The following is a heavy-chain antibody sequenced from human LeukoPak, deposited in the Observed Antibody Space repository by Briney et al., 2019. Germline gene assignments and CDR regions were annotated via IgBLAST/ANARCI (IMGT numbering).Heavy chain of an antibody. Sequence: PGGSLRLSCAASGFIFSDYGMHWVRQAPGKGLEWVTFIRYDGSNKYYADSVKGRLTISRDNSKNILYLQMNSLSSEDTAAYYCAKEGTASKPSDLDYWGQGTLVTVSS. J-gene: IGHJ4*02. D-gene: IGHD1/OR15-1a*01. V-gene: IGHV3-30*02. CDR3: AKEGTASKPSDLDY. CDR2: IRYDGSNK. CDR1: GFIFSDYG.